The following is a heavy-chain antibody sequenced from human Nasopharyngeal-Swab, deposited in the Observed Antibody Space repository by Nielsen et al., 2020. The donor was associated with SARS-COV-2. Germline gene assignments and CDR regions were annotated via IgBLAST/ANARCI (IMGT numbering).Heavy chain of an antibody. Sequence: GGSLRLSCAASGFTFSSYGMHWVPQAPGKGLDWVAVMSYDGSIKYYADSVKGRFTISRDNSKNTLYLQMNSLRAEDTAVYYCAKVGNDYGDYWFDPWGQGTLVTVSS. D-gene: IGHD4-17*01. J-gene: IGHJ5*02. CDR1: GFTFSSYG. CDR3: AKVGNDYGDYWFDP. V-gene: IGHV3-30*18. CDR2: MSYDGSIK.